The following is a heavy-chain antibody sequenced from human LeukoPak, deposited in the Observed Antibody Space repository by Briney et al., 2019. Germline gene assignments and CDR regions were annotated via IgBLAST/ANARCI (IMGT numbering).Heavy chain of an antibody. CDR1: GGSISSGGYY. D-gene: IGHD3-16*02. CDR2: IYYSGSN. J-gene: IGHJ4*02. CDR3: ARGPGGYYDYVWGSYRETDY. V-gene: IGHV4-31*03. Sequence: PSQTLSLTCTVSGGSISSGGYYWSWIRQHPGKGLEWIGYIYYSGSNYHNPSLKSRVTIYVDTSKNYFSLKLSSVTAADTAVYDCARGPGGYYDYVWGSYRETDYWGQGTLVTVSS.